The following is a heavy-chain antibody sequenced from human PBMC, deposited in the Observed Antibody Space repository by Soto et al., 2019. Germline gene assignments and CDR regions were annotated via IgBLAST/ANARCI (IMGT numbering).Heavy chain of an antibody. J-gene: IGHJ6*02. CDR2: IIPIFGTA. D-gene: IGHD6-13*01. CDR3: ARDNKQLVPDYYYGMDV. Sequence: QVQLVQSGAEVKKPGSSVKVSCKASGGTFSSYAISWVRQAPGQGLEWMGGIIPIFGTANYAQKFQGRVTITAXXSXSKXYMELSSLRSEDTAVYYCARDNKQLVPDYYYGMDVWGQGTTVTVSS. V-gene: IGHV1-69*12. CDR1: GGTFSSYA.